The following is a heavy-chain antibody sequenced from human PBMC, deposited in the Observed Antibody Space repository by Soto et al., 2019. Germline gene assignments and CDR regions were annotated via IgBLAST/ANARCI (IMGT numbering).Heavy chain of an antibody. V-gene: IGHV1-3*01. CDR3: ARDREEQWLVQVGYYYYGMDV. CDR1: GDTFTSYA. J-gene: IGHJ6*02. Sequence: VASLKVCCKASGDTFTSYAMHWARQAPGQRLEWMGWINAGNGNTKYSQKFQGRVTITRDTSASTAYMELSSLRSEDTAVYYCARDREEQWLVQVGYYYYGMDVWGQGTTVTVSS. D-gene: IGHD6-19*01. CDR2: INAGNGNT.